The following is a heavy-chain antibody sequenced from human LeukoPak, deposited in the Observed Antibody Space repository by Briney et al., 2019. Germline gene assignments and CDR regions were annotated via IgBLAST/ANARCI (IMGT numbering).Heavy chain of an antibody. D-gene: IGHD3-10*01. V-gene: IGHV3-21*01. CDR1: GFTFSKYS. CDR3: ARGSAWYLVY. CDR2: ISSSGSDI. J-gene: IGHJ4*02. Sequence: PGGSLRLSCAASGFTFSKYSMNWVRQAPGKGLEWVSCISSSGSDIYYADSVKGRFTVSRDNGNNLLYLQMNSLRADDTAVYYCARGSAWYLVYWGQGTLVTVSS.